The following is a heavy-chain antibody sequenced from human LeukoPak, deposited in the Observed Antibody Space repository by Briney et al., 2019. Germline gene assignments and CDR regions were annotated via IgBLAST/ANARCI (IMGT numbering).Heavy chain of an antibody. J-gene: IGHJ4*02. V-gene: IGHV4-4*07. CDR1: GDSVSSYY. D-gene: IGHD6-13*01. CDR3: ARDRSSTWFLDY. Sequence: SETLSLTCTDSGDSVSSYYWCWIRQPPGEGLERIWRIYSSGSNNYNPSLKSRVTISVDKSKNQFSLKLTSVTAADTAVYYCARDRSSTWFLDYWGQGILVTVSS. CDR2: IYSSGSN.